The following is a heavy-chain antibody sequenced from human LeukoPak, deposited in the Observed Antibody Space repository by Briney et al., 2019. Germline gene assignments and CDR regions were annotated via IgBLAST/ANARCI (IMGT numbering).Heavy chain of an antibody. Sequence: GGSLRLSCAASGFTFRSYGMHWVRQAPGKGLEWVAIIWYDGSNKFYADSVKGRFTISRDNSKNTLNLQMNSLRAEDTAVYYCAKDRDIILTGHGMDVWGQGTTVTVSS. V-gene: IGHV3-33*06. D-gene: IGHD3-9*01. CDR2: IWYDGSNK. CDR1: GFTFRSYG. J-gene: IGHJ6*02. CDR3: AKDRDIILTGHGMDV.